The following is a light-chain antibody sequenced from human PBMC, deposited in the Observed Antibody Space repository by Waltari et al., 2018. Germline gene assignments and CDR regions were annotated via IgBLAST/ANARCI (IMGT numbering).Light chain of an antibody. CDR2: EAS. CDR3: QQYHIWWT. J-gene: IGKJ1*01. Sequence: EIVMTQSPATLSVSAGERTTLSCRASQSVRSNLAWYQQKPGQPPRLLIYEASTRATGIPSRFSGSGWGTEFTLTINGLQSEDLAIYYCQQYHIWWTFGQGTKVEIK. CDR1: QSVRSN. V-gene: IGKV3-15*01.